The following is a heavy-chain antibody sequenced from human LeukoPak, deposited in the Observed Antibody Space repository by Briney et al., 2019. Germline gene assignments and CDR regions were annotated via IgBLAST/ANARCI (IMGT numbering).Heavy chain of an antibody. CDR1: GFTFSTYS. Sequence: PGGSLRLSCAASGFTFSTYSMSWVRQAPGKGLEWVSAISGSGGSTYYADSVKGRFTISRDNSKNTLYLQMNSLRAEDTAVYYCAKDAPKYYYDSSGYHDAFHIWGQGTMVTVSS. CDR2: ISGSGGST. CDR3: AKDAPKYYYDSSGYHDAFHI. V-gene: IGHV3-23*01. D-gene: IGHD3-22*01. J-gene: IGHJ3*02.